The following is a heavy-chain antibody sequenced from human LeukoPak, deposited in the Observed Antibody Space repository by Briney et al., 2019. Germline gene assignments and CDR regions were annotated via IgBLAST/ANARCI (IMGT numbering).Heavy chain of an antibody. J-gene: IGHJ4*02. V-gene: IGHV1-69*04. CDR1: GGTFSSYA. Sequence: ASVKVSCKASGGTFSSYAISWVRQAPGQGLEWMGRIIPILGIANYAQKSQGRVTITADKSTSTAYMELSSLRSEDTAVYYCARGFRKQLADLDYWGQGTLVTVSS. CDR3: ARGFRKQLADLDY. D-gene: IGHD6-6*01. CDR2: IIPILGIA.